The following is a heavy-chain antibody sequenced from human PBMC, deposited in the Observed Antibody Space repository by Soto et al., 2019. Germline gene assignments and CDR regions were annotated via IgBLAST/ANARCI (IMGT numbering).Heavy chain of an antibody. D-gene: IGHD6-13*01. CDR3: VKDESINWYSGHFRH. CDR1: GFTFDDYA. J-gene: IGHJ1*01. Sequence: EVQLVESGGGLVQPGRSLRLSCAASGFTFDDYAMHWVRQVPGKGLECVSGINWNSGSIGYGESVKDRFAISRDNAKNSLHLQMNSLSDEDKAFYYCVKDESINWYSGHFRHWGQGTLVTVSS. V-gene: IGHV3-9*01. CDR2: INWNSGSI.